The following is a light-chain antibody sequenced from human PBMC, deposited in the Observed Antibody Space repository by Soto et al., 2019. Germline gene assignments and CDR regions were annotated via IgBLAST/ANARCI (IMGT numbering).Light chain of an antibody. CDR2: AAS. Sequence: DIQMTQSPSSLSASVGDRVTITCRASQDISNYVAWFQQKPGRPPKSLIYAASSLQSGVPSKFSGSGSGTDFTLTISSLQPEDFATYFCQQYSAYPFTFGPRNKVDIK. CDR1: QDISNY. V-gene: IGKV1-16*02. CDR3: QQYSAYPFT. J-gene: IGKJ3*01.